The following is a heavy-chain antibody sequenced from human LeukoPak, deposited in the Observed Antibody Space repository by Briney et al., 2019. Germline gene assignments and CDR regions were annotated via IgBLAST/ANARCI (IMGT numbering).Heavy chain of an antibody. CDR2: ISSSSSYI. V-gene: IGHV3-21*01. J-gene: IGHJ6*03. CDR1: GFTFSSYS. D-gene: IGHD3-16*02. CDR3: ARVPYDYVWGSYRYTSYYYMDV. Sequence: PGGSLRLSCAASGFTFSSYSMNWVRQAPGKGLEWVSSISSSSSYIYYADSVKGRFTISRDNAKNSLYLQMNSLRAEDTAVYYCARVPYDYVWGSYRYTSYYYMDVWGKGTTVTISS.